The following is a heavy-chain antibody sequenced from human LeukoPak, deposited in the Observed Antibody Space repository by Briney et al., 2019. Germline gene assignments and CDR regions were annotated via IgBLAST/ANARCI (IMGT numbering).Heavy chain of an antibody. CDR1: GFTFSSYG. CDR3: AKLGIAVAGTFDY. Sequence: GGSLRLSCAASGFTFSSYGMHWVRQAPGKGLEWVAFIRYDGSNKYYADSVKGRFTISRDNPKNTLYLQMNSLRAEDTAVYYCAKLGIAVAGTFDYWGQGTLVTVSS. V-gene: IGHV3-30*02. J-gene: IGHJ4*02. D-gene: IGHD6-19*01. CDR2: IRYDGSNK.